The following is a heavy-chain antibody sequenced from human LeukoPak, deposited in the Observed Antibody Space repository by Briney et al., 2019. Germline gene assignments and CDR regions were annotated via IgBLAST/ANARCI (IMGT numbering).Heavy chain of an antibody. CDR2: INHSGST. D-gene: IGHD2-2*02. CDR1: GGSFSGYY. J-gene: IGHJ5*02. CDR3: ARETGYCSSTSCYRWFDP. V-gene: IGHV4-34*01. Sequence: SETLSLTCAVYGGSFSGYYWSWIRQPPGKGLEWIGEINHSGSTNYNPSLKSRVTISVDMSKNQFSLKLSSVTAADTAVYYCARETGYCSSTSCYRWFDPWGQGTLVTVSS.